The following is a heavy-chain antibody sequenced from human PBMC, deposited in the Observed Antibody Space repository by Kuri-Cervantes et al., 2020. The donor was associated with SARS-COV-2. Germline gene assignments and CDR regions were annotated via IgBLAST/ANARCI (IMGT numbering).Heavy chain of an antibody. CDR1: GYTFTGSY. CDR2: INPNSGGT. Sequence: ASVKVSCKASGYTFTGSYMHWVRQAPGQGLEWMGWINPNSGGTNSAQKFQGRVTMTTDTSTSTAYMELRSLRSDDTAVYYCAREGGGDPLVLGFGVVIHDAFDIWGQGTMVTVSS. V-gene: IGHV1-2*02. D-gene: IGHD3-3*01. J-gene: IGHJ3*02. CDR3: AREGGGDPLVLGFGVVIHDAFDI.